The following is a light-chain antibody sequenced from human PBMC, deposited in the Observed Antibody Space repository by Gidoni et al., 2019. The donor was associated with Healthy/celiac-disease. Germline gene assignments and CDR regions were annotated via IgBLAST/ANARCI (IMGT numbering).Light chain of an antibody. CDR2: AAS. J-gene: IGKJ2*01. V-gene: IGKV1-39*01. Sequence: DIQMTKSPSSLSASVGDRVTITCWESQSIRSYLNWYQQKPGKAPKLLIYAASSLQSGVPSRFSGSGSGTDFTLTISSLQPEDFATYYCQQSYSTPRTFGQGTKLEIK. CDR1: QSIRSY. CDR3: QQSYSTPRT.